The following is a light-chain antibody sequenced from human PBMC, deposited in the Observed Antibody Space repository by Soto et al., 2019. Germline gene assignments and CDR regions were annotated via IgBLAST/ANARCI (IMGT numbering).Light chain of an antibody. Sequence: NFMLTQPHSVSESPGKTVTISCTGISGSVVSNYVQWYQQRPGSAPTTVIYEDNLRPSGVPDRFSGSIDISSNSASLTISGLKTEDEADYYCQSYDNNNHGVFGGGTKVTVL. J-gene: IGLJ3*02. CDR2: EDN. CDR1: SGSVVSNY. V-gene: IGLV6-57*02. CDR3: QSYDNNNHGV.